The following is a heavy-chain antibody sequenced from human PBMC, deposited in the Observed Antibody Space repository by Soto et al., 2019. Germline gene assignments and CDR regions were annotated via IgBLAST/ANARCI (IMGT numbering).Heavy chain of an antibody. D-gene: IGHD2-2*01. CDR2: ISPCSLET. Sequence: ASVKVSCKASGYTFTNYGITWVRQAPGQGLEWLGWISPCSLETDYAQKFQGRVTMTTDTSTTTTYMELRSLTSDDTAVYYCARAISTSRYNWFDPWGQGSLVTVSS. CDR1: GYTFTNYG. J-gene: IGHJ5*02. V-gene: IGHV1-18*04. CDR3: ARAISTSRYNWFDP.